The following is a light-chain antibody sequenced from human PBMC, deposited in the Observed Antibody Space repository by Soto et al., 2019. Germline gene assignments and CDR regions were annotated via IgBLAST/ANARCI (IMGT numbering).Light chain of an antibody. Sequence: QSVLIQPPSASGTPGQRVTISCSGSSSNIGSNYVYWYQQLPGTAPKLLIYRNNQRPSGVPDRFSGSKSGTSASLAISGLRSEDEADYYCAAWDDSLSDVVFGGGTKLTVL. V-gene: IGLV1-47*01. CDR2: RNN. J-gene: IGLJ2*01. CDR1: SSNIGSNY. CDR3: AAWDDSLSDVV.